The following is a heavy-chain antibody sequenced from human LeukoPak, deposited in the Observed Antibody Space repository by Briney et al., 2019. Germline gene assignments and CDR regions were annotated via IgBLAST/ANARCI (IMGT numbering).Heavy chain of an antibody. CDR1: GFAFSDSY. J-gene: IGHJ4*02. V-gene: IGHV3-11*06. D-gene: IGHD6-25*01. CDR2: ISSSSSYT. CDR3: AREVSGIN. Sequence: PGGSLRLSCAASGFAFSDSYMSWIRQAPGKGLEWVSYISSSSSYTNYADSVKGRFIISRDNAKKSLYLQMNSLRAEGTAVYYCAREVSGINWGQGTLVTVSS.